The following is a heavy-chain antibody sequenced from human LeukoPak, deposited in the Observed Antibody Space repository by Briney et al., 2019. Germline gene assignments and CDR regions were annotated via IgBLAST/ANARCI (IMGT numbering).Heavy chain of an antibody. Sequence: SETLSLTCTVSGGSVSSGTYYWSWIRQPPGKGLEWIGHIYYTGNTHYVPSLKSRVTMSVDTSKNQFSLKLSSVTAADTAVYYCARSYCSSTSCYGGIIDAFDIWGQGTMVTVSS. J-gene: IGHJ3*02. V-gene: IGHV4-61*01. CDR3: ARSYCSSTSCYGGIIDAFDI. D-gene: IGHD2-2*01. CDR2: IYYTGNT. CDR1: GGSVSSGTYY.